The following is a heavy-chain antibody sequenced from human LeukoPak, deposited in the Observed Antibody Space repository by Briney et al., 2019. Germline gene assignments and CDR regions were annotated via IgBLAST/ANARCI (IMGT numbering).Heavy chain of an antibody. D-gene: IGHD3-22*01. CDR2: INPNSGGT. Sequence: ASVKVSCKASGYTFTGYYMHWVRQAPGQGLEWMGRINPNSGGTNYAQKFQGRVTMTRDTSISTAYMELSRLRSDDTAVYYCAREPYYYDSSGYAYYYYMDVWGKGTTVTVSS. J-gene: IGHJ6*03. CDR3: AREPYYYDSSGYAYYYYMDV. CDR1: GYTFTGYY. V-gene: IGHV1-2*06.